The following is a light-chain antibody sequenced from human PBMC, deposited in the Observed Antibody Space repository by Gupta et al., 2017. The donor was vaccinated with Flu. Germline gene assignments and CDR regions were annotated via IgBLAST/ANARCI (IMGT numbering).Light chain of an antibody. CDR2: GVS. CDR1: HNINSKY. J-gene: IGKJ2*01. Sequence: EIVLTQSPGTLSLSPGEGATLSCRASHNINSKYLAWYQQKAGQAPRLLILGVSSRATGIPDRFSGSGSGTDFTLTISRLEPEDFAVYYCQHYGSSPMTFGRGTXLEIK. V-gene: IGKV3-20*01. CDR3: QHYGSSPMT.